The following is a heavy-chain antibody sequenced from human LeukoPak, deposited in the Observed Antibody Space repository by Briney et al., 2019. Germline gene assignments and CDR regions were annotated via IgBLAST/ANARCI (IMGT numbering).Heavy chain of an antibody. V-gene: IGHV4-61*01. Sequence: ETLSLTCTVSGGSVSSGSYYWSWIRQPPGKGLEWIGYIYYSGSTNYNPSLKSRVTISVDTSKNQFSLKLSSVTAADTAVYYCARGYSSSWYDYWGQGTLVTVSS. D-gene: IGHD6-13*01. CDR3: ARGYSSSWYDY. CDR2: IYYSGST. CDR1: GGSVSSGSYY. J-gene: IGHJ4*02.